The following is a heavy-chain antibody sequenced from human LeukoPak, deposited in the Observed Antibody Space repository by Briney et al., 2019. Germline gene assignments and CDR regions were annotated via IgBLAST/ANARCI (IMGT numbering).Heavy chain of an antibody. CDR3: ARDKGGYSYVDDAFDI. V-gene: IGHV3-74*01. Sequence: GGPLRLSCAASGFTFSSYWMHWVRQAPGKGLVWVSRINSDGSSTSYADSVKGRFTISRDNAKNTLYLQMNSLRAEDTAVYYCARDKGGYSYVDDAFDIWGQGTMVTVSS. CDR2: INSDGSST. CDR1: GFTFSSYW. D-gene: IGHD5-18*01. J-gene: IGHJ3*02.